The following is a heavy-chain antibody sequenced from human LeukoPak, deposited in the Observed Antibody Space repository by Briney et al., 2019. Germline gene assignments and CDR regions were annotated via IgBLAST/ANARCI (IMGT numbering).Heavy chain of an antibody. D-gene: IGHD2/OR15-2a*01. CDR1: GGSISSYY. J-gene: IGHJ4*02. CDR3: ARHVKYFSVYFDY. Sequence: SETLSLTCTVSGGSISSYYRSWIRQPPGKGLEWIGYIYYSGSTNYNPSLKSRVTISVDTSKNQFSLKLSSVTAADTAVYYCARHVKYFSVYFDYWGQGTLVTVSS. CDR2: IYYSGST. V-gene: IGHV4-59*08.